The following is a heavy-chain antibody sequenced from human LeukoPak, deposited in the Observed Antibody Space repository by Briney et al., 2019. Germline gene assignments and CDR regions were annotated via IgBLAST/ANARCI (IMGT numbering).Heavy chain of an antibody. J-gene: IGHJ6*02. CDR1: GCSISSGYY. D-gene: IGHD2-2*01. Sequence: PSETLSLTCTVSGCSISSGYYWGWIRQPPGKGLEWIGSIYHSGSTYYNPSLKSRVTISVDTSKNQFSLKLSSVTAADTAVYYCARESVAVLPAAPIYGMDVWGHGTTVTVSS. CDR3: ARESVAVLPAAPIYGMDV. CDR2: IYHSGST. V-gene: IGHV4-38-2*02.